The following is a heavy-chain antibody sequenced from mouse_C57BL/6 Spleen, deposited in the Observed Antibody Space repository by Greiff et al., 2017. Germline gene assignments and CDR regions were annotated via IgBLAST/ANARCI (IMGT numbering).Heavy chain of an antibody. CDR3: ARPDSSGPAWFAY. CDR1: GYTFTSYW. CDR2: IDPSDSYT. D-gene: IGHD3-2*02. J-gene: IGHJ3*01. V-gene: IGHV1-69*01. Sequence: QVQLQQPGAELVMPGASVKLSCKASGYTFTSYWMHWVKQRPGQGLEWIGEIDPSDSYTNYNQKFQGKSTLTVDNSSSTAYMQLSSLTSGDSAVYDCARPDSSGPAWFAYWGQGTLVTVSA.